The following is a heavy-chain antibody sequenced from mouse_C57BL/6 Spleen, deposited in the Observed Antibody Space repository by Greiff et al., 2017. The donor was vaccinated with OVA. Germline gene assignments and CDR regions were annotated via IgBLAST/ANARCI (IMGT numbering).Heavy chain of an antibody. CDR3: AREPLYYGSSYWYFDV. CDR2: IWSGGST. D-gene: IGHD1-1*01. V-gene: IGHV2-2*01. CDR1: GFSLTSYG. J-gene: IGHJ1*03. Sequence: VQRVESGPGLVQPSQSLSITCTVSGFSLTSYGVHWVRQSPGKGLEWLGVIWSGGSTDYNAAFISRLSISKDNSKSQVFFKMNSLQADDTAIYYCAREPLYYGSSYWYFDVWGTGTTVTVSS.